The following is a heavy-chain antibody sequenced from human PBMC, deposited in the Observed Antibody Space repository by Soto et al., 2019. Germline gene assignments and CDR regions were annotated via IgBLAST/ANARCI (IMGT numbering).Heavy chain of an antibody. D-gene: IGHD1-26*01. J-gene: IGHJ4*02. CDR1: GFTFSSYA. V-gene: IGHV3-23*01. CDR2: IGGGGRST. Sequence: EVQLLESGGGLVQPGGSLRLSCAASGFTFSSYAMSWVRQTPGKGLEWVSAIGGGGRSTYYADSVKGRFTISRDNSKNTLFLQMNSLRAEDTAIYYCAKPTGSAHIPDYWSQGTLVTVSS. CDR3: AKPTGSAHIPDY.